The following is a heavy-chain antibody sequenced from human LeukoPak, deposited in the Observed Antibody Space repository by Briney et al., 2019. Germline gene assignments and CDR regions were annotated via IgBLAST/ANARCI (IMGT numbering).Heavy chain of an antibody. D-gene: IGHD3-10*02. CDR2: ISSSGSTI. Sequence: GGSLRLSCAASGFTFSSYEMNWVRQAPGKGLEWVSYISSSGSTIYHADSVKGRFTISRDNAKNSLYLQMNSLRAEDTAVYYCAELGITMIGGVWGKGTPVTISS. J-gene: IGHJ6*04. V-gene: IGHV3-48*03. CDR3: AELGITMIGGV. CDR1: GFTFSSYE.